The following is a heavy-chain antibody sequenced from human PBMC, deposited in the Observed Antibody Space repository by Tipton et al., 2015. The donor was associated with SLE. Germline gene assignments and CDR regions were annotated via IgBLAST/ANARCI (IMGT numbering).Heavy chain of an antibody. J-gene: IGHJ4*02. V-gene: IGHV3-23*01. CDR2: ISGSADST. Sequence: SLRLSCAASGFTFSYYAMNWVRQAPGKGLEWVSGISGSADSTNYADSVKGRFTISRDNSKSTLYLQMNSLRVEDTAVYYCAKSAVSFFVVAEPFDYWGQGTLVTVSS. CDR3: AKSAVSFFVVAEPFDY. D-gene: IGHD2-21*01. CDR1: GFTFSYYA.